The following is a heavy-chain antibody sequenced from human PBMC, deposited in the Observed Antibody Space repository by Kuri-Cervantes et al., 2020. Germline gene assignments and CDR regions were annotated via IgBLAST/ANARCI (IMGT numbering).Heavy chain of an antibody. CDR2: IYSGGST. J-gene: IGHJ4*02. Sequence: GGSLRLSCAASGFTVSSNYMSWVRQAPGKGLEWVSVIYSGGSTYYADSVKGRFTISRDNSKNTLYLQMNSLRAEDTAVYYCARGSYYDFWSGYHPLYYFDYWGQGTLVTVSS. D-gene: IGHD3-3*01. CDR3: ARGSYYDFWSGYHPLYYFDY. CDR1: GFTVSSNY. V-gene: IGHV3-53*01.